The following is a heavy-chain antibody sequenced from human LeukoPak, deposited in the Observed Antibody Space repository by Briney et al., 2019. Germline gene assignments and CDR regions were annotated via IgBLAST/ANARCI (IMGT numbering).Heavy chain of an antibody. Sequence: PSQTLSLTCTVSGGSISSGGYYWSWIRQHPGKGLEWIGYIYYSGSTYYNPSLKSRVAISVDTSKNQFSLKLSSVTAADTAVYYCARGDYGDYVFDYWGQGTLVTVSS. J-gene: IGHJ4*02. D-gene: IGHD4-17*01. CDR3: ARGDYGDYVFDY. CDR1: GGSISSGGYY. V-gene: IGHV4-31*03. CDR2: IYYSGST.